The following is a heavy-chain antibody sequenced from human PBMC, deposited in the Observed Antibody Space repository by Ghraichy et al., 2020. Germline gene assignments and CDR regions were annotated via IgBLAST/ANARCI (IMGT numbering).Heavy chain of an antibody. CDR1: GFDVSGSY. V-gene: IGHV3-66*01. Sequence: GGSLRLSCAASGFDVSGSYMSWVRQAPGKGLEWVSVFYPDGTTYYADSVKGRFTISRDNSKSTVPLQVNSLQAEDTALYYCSREVGNPRGPCGYWGQGTLVTVSP. CDR3: SREVGNPRGPCGY. CDR2: FYPDGTT. J-gene: IGHJ4*02. D-gene: IGHD1-26*01.